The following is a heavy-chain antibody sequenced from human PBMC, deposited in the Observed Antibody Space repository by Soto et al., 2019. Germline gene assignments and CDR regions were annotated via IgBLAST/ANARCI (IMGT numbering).Heavy chain of an antibody. CDR3: ARDQTGITTAGGGRIDR. J-gene: IGHJ5*02. Sequence: QVQLVESGGGVVQPGTSLRLSCAASGFTFSTHAMHWVRQAPGKGLECVAIVSFDGSNKYYADSVKGRFTISRDNSKNTLYLQMSGLTPEDTAFYYCARDQTGITTAGGGRIDRWGQGTLVTVSS. CDR2: VSFDGSNK. D-gene: IGHD6-13*01. V-gene: IGHV3-30-3*01. CDR1: GFTFSTHA.